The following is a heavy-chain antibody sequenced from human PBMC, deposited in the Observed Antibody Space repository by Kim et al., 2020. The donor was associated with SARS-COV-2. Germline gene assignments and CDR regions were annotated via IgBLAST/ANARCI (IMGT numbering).Heavy chain of an antibody. J-gene: IGHJ5*02. V-gene: IGHV4-59*01. CDR3: ARASVGFLEWTIHPKNNWFDP. Sequence: SETLSLTCTVSGGSISSYYWSWIRQPPGKGLEWIGYIYYSGSTNYNPSLKSRVTISVDTSKNQFSLKLSSVTAADTAVYYCARASVGFLEWTIHPKNNWFDPWGQGTLVTVSS. D-gene: IGHD3-3*01. CDR2: IYYSGST. CDR1: GGSISSYY.